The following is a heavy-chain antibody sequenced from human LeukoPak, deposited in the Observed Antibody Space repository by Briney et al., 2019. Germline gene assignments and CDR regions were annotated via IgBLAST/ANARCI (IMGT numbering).Heavy chain of an antibody. CDR3: ARDETDIVVVPAAMRGRYYYGMDV. J-gene: IGHJ6*04. V-gene: IGHV3-7*03. CDR1: GFTFSSYW. Sequence: GGSLRLSCAASGFTFSSYWMSWVRQAPGKGLEWVANIKQGGSEKYYVDSVKGRFTISRDNAKNSLYLQMNSLRAEDTAVYYCARDETDIVVVPAAMRGRYYYGMDVWGKGTTVTVSS. CDR2: IKQGGSEK. D-gene: IGHD2-2*01.